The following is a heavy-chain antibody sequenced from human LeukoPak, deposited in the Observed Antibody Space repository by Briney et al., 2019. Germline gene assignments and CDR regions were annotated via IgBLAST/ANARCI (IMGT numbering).Heavy chain of an antibody. CDR3: ASWGLEAGFDY. J-gene: IGHJ4*02. CDR1: GFTFSSYA. CDR2: ISGSGGST. V-gene: IGHV3-23*01. Sequence: GGSLRLSCAASGFTFSSYAMSWVRQAPGKGLEWVSAISGSGGSTYYADSVKGRFTISRDNAKNSLYLQMNSLRAEDTAVYYCASWGLEAGFDYWGQGTLVTVSS. D-gene: IGHD3-16*01.